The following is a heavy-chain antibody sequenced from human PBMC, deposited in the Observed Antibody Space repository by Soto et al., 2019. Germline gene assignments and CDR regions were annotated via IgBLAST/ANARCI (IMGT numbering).Heavy chain of an antibody. V-gene: IGHV3-30*18. J-gene: IGHJ5*01. CDR3: AKDQASAQVSFKS. CDR2: ISYDGINR. CDR1: GFTFKIYG. Sequence: GGSLRSSFAASGFTFKIYGMHWVRQAPDKVLELVALISYDGINRYYAYSVKGRFTISRDNSKKTLFLQMNSLRADDTAVYYCAKDQASAQVSFKSWRHGPLVIVSS.